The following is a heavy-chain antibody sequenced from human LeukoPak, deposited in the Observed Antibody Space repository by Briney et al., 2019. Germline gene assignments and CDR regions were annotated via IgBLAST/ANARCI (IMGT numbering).Heavy chain of an antibody. CDR3: ARVQWLLLRIDYYYGMDV. Sequence: KSGGSLRLSCAASGFTFSSYSMNWVRQAPGKGLEWGSSISSSSSYIYYADSVKGRFTISRDNAKNSLYLQMNSLRAEDTAVYYCARVQWLLLRIDYYYGMDVWGQGTTVTVSS. CDR2: ISSSSSYI. J-gene: IGHJ6*02. CDR1: GFTFSSYS. D-gene: IGHD3-22*01. V-gene: IGHV3-21*01.